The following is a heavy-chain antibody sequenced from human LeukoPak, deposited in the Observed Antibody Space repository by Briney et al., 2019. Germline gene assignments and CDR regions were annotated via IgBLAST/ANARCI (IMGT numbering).Heavy chain of an antibody. D-gene: IGHD6-6*01. V-gene: IGHV1-46*01. CDR3: ARALLSSSRRGPLDY. CDR2: INPSGGST. CDR1: GYTFTSYY. Sequence: ASVKVSCEASGYTFTSYYMHWVRQAPGQGLEWMGIINPSGGSTSYAQKFQGRVTMTRDMSTSTVYMELSSLRSEDTAVYYCARALLSSSRRGPLDYWGQGTLVTVSS. J-gene: IGHJ4*02.